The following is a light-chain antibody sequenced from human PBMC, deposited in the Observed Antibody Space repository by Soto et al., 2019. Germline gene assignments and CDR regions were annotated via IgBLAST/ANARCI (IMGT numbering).Light chain of an antibody. CDR1: SSDFGAYNY. CDR2: EVT. J-gene: IGLJ1*01. V-gene: IGLV2-14*01. CDR3: SSYTSSNSYV. Sequence: QSALTQPASVSGSPGQSITISCTGTSSDFGAYNYLSWYQQHPGKAPKVIIYEVTNRPSGVSSRFSGSKSGNTASLTISGRQAEDEADYYCSSYTSSNSYVFGTGTKLTVL.